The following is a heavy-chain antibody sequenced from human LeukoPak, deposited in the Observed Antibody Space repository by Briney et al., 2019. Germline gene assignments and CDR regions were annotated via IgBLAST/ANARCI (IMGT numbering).Heavy chain of an antibody. V-gene: IGHV5-51*01. CDR1: RYSFTNYW. D-gene: IGHD6-19*01. CDR2: IYPGDSDT. Sequence: GESLKISCKGSRYSFTNYWIGWVRQMPGKGLEWMGIIYPGDSDTRYSPSFQGQVTISVDKSINTAYLQWSSLKASDTAIYYCAQTKTGAQWSSLDYWGQGTLVTVSS. J-gene: IGHJ4*02. CDR3: AQTKTGAQWSSLDY.